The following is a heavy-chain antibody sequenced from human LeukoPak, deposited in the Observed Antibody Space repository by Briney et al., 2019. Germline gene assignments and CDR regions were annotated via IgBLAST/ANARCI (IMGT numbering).Heavy chain of an antibody. Sequence: PSETLSLTCTVSGASMSIYYWTWIRQVPGKGLEGIGNVYYSGSTRDNPSLMGRATISIDTSKNTFSLKVTSMTAADTAVYFCAKGGSYYDGDYWGQGTLVTVSS. V-gene: IGHV4-59*03. CDR1: GASMSIYY. CDR2: VYYSGST. J-gene: IGHJ4*02. D-gene: IGHD1-26*01. CDR3: AKGGSYYDGDY.